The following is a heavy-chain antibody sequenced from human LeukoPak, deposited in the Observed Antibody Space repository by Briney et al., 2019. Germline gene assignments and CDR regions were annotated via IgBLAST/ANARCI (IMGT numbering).Heavy chain of an antibody. D-gene: IGHD7-27*01. CDR2: IIPILGIA. CDR1: GGTFSSYA. Sequence: SVKVSCKASGGTFSSYAITWVRQAPGQGLEWMGRIIPILGIANYTQKFQGRVTIIADKSTSTAYMELSSLRSEDTAVYYCARETGERAFDIWGQGTMVTVSS. J-gene: IGHJ3*02. V-gene: IGHV1-69*04. CDR3: ARETGERAFDI.